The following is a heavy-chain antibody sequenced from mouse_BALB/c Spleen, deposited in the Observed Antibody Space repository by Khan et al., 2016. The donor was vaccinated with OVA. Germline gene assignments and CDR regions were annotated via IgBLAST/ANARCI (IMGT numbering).Heavy chain of an antibody. D-gene: IGHD2-2*01. CDR1: GFTLTNYG. J-gene: IGHJ2*01. V-gene: IGHV2-2*02. CDR2: IWSGGIT. CDR3: AKIRNGSFDY. Sequence: QVQLKQSGPGLVQPSQSLSITCTVSGFTLTNYGVHWVRQSPGKGLEWLGVIWSGGITDYNATFIARLSTNKVISKNQVFLKINSLQANDTAIYDRAKIRNGSFDYGGQGTTLTVAS.